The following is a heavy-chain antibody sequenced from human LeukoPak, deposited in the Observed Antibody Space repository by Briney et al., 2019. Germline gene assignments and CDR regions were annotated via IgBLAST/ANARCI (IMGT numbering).Heavy chain of an antibody. Sequence: SETLSLTCTVSGGSISSYYWSWIRQPPGKGLEWIGSIYYSGSTNYNPSLKSRVTISVDTSKNQFSLKLSSVTAADTAVYYCARSDLGYCSSTSCFDAFDIWGQGTMVTVSS. V-gene: IGHV4-59*08. D-gene: IGHD2-2*01. J-gene: IGHJ3*02. CDR2: IYYSGST. CDR3: ARSDLGYCSSTSCFDAFDI. CDR1: GGSISSYY.